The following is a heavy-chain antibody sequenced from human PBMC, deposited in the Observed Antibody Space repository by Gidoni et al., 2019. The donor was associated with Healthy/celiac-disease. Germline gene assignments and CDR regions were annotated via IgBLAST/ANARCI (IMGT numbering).Heavy chain of an antibody. Sequence: QVQLQESGPGLVKPSGTLSLTCAVSGGSIRSSNWWSWVRQPPGKGLEWIGEIYHSGSTNYNPSLKSRVTISVDKSKNQFSLKLSSVTAADTAVYYCARERGIVVVPAATSTYYYYGMDVWGQGTTVTVSS. J-gene: IGHJ6*02. D-gene: IGHD2-2*01. CDR1: GGSIRSSNW. V-gene: IGHV4-4*02. CDR3: ARERGIVVVPAATSTYYYYGMDV. CDR2: IYHSGST.